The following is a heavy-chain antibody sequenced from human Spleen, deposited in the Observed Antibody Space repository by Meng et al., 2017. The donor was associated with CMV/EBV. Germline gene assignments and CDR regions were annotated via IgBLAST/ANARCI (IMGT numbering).Heavy chain of an antibody. V-gene: IGHV3-53*01. CDR3: VRGYFDY. Sequence: GESLKISCAASGFTVSTHYMTWVRQAPGKGLEWVSVIYVGGNTYYADSVKGRFTISRDNSKNSLYLQMSSLRAEDTAVYYCVRGYFDYWGQGTLVTVSS. J-gene: IGHJ4*02. CDR1: GFTVSTHY. CDR2: IYVGGNT.